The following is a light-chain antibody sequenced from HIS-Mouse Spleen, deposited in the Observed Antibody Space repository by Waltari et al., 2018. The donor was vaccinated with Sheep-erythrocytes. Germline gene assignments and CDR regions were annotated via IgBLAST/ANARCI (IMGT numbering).Light chain of an antibody. J-gene: IGLJ1*01. CDR1: SSDVGAYNY. CDR2: DVS. CDR3: CSYAGSYNHV. V-gene: IGLV2-11*01. Sequence: QSALTQPRSVSGSPGQSVTISCTGTSSDVGAYNYFSWYQQHPGKAPKLMIYDVSKRPSGVPDRFSGSKSGNTASLTISGLQAEDEADYYCCSYAGSYNHVFATGTKVTVL.